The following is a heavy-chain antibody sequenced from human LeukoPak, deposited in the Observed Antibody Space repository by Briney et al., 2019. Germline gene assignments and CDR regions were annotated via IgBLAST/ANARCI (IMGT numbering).Heavy chain of an antibody. CDR2: VNWNGGST. D-gene: IGHD6-13*01. V-gene: IGHV3-20*04. J-gene: IGHJ6*02. CDR1: GFTFDDYG. CDR3: ARDQGYSSSWYGTPSDYYGMDV. Sequence: PGGSLRLSCAASGFTFDDYGMSWVRQAPGEGLEWVSGVNWNGGSTGYADSVKGRFTISRDNAKNSLYLQMNSLRAEDTALYYCARDQGYSSSWYGTPSDYYGMDVWGQGTTVTVSS.